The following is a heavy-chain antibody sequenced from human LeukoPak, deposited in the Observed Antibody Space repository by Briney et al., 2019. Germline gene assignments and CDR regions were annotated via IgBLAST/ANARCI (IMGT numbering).Heavy chain of an antibody. CDR2: INHSGST. CDR3: ASHSSGWYVYYFDY. CDR1: GGSFSGYY. V-gene: IGHV4-34*01. D-gene: IGHD6-19*01. J-gene: IGHJ4*02. Sequence: SETLSLTCAVYGGSFSGYYWSWIRQPPGKGLEWIGEINHSGSTNYNPSLKSRVTISVDTSKNQFSLKLSSVTAADTAVYYCASHSSGWYVYYFDYWGQGTLVTVSS.